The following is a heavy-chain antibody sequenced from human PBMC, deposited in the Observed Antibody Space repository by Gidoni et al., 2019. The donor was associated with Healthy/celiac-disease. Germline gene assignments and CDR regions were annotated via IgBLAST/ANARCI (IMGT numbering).Heavy chain of an antibody. CDR1: GFTFSSYG. D-gene: IGHD1-1*01. CDR2: ISYDGSNK. CDR3: AKSHRGERRVGVGTRFDY. Sequence: QVQLVESGGGVVQPGRSLRLSCAASGFTFSSYGMHWVRQAQGKGLEWVAVISYDGSNKYYADSVKGRFTISRDNSKNTLYLQMNSLRAEDTAVYYCAKSHRGERRVGVGTRFDYWGQGTLVTVSS. V-gene: IGHV3-30*18. J-gene: IGHJ4*02.